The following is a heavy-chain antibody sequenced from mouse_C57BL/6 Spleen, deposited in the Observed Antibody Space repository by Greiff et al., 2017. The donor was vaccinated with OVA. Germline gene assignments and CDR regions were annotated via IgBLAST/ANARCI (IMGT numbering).Heavy chain of an antibody. CDR3: ARLDGTNYFDY. CDR1: GYTFTDYY. Sequence: EVQLQQSGPELVKPGASVKISCKASGYTFTDYYMNWVKQSHGKSLEWIGDINPNNGGTSYNQKFKGKATLTVDKSSSTAYMELRSLTSEDSAVYYCARLDGTNYFDYWGQGTTLTVSS. CDR2: INPNNGGT. D-gene: IGHD1-1*01. J-gene: IGHJ2*01. V-gene: IGHV1-26*01.